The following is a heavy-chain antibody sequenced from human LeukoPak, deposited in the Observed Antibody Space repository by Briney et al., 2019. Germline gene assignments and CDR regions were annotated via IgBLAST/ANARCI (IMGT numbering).Heavy chain of an antibody. J-gene: IGHJ5*02. CDR3: ARGDFWSGYGWFDP. CDR2: INHSGST. CDR1: GGSFSGYY. Sequence: SETLSLTCAVYGGSFSGYYWSWIRQPPGKGLEWIGEINHSGSTNYNPSLKSRVTISVDTSKNQFSLKLSSVTAADTAVYYCARGDFWSGYGWFDPWGQGTLVTVSS. D-gene: IGHD3-3*01. V-gene: IGHV4-34*01.